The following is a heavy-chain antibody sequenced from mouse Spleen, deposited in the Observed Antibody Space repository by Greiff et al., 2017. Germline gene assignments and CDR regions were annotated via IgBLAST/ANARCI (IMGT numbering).Heavy chain of an antibody. CDR1: GYAFTNYL. Sequence: VQLKESGAELVRPGTSVKVSCKASGYAFTNYLIEWVKQRPGQGLEWIGVINPGSGGTNYNEKFKGKATLTADKSSSTAYMQLSSLTSEDSAVYFCAREEDFAYWGQGTLVTVSA. CDR2: INPGSGGT. CDR3: AREEDFAY. J-gene: IGHJ3*01. V-gene: IGHV1-54*01.